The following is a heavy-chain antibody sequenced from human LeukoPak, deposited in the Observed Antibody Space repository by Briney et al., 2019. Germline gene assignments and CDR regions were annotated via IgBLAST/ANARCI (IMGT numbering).Heavy chain of an antibody. J-gene: IGHJ5*02. Sequence: PSETLSLTCTVSGGSISSYYWSWIRQPPGKGLELIGYIYYSGSTNYNPSLKSRVTISVDTSKNQFSLKLSSVTAADTAVYYCARIRFLEWFGWFDPWGQGTLVTVSS. D-gene: IGHD3-3*01. CDR1: GGSISSYY. CDR3: ARIRFLEWFGWFDP. V-gene: IGHV4-59*13. CDR2: IYYSGST.